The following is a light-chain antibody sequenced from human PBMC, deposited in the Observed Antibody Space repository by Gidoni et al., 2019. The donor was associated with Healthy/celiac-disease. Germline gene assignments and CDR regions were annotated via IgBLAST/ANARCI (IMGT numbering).Light chain of an antibody. CDR3: QQYWT. J-gene: IGKJ1*01. Sequence: DIQMTQSHSTLSASVGDRVTITCRASQSISSWLAWYQQKPGKAPKLLIYKASSLESGVPSRFSGSGSGTEFTRTISSLQPDDFANYYGQQYWTFGQGTKVEIK. V-gene: IGKV1-5*03. CDR2: KAS. CDR1: QSISSW.